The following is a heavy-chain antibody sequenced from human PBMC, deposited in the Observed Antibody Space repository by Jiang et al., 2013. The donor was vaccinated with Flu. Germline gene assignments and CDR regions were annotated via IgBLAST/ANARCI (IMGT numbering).Heavy chain of an antibody. Sequence: GPGLVKPSETLVPQLHCLWCLHQFLLPGIGFGSPREGTGVDWVYLLYGTTFYNPSLKSRVTISVDTSKNQFSLSLRSVTAADTAVYYCASFGPLAVGAHRWAFDSWGQGALVTVSS. J-gene: IGHJ5*01. D-gene: IGHD3-16*01. CDR1: CLHQFLL. V-gene: IGHV4-59*01. CDR2: LLYGTT. CDR3: ASFGPLAVGAHRWAFDS.